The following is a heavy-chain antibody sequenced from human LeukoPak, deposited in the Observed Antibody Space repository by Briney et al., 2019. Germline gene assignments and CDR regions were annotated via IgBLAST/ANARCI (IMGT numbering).Heavy chain of an antibody. Sequence: GGSLRLSCAASGFTFSGSAMSWVRQAPGKGLEWVSLISFTGGDTYYADSVKGRFTISRDNSKDTLYLQMHSLRAEDTAIYYCVRDMQLSTWGLGTMVTASS. V-gene: IGHV3-23*01. D-gene: IGHD3-16*02. CDR2: ISFTGGDT. CDR3: VRDMQLST. CDR1: GFTFSGSA. J-gene: IGHJ3*01.